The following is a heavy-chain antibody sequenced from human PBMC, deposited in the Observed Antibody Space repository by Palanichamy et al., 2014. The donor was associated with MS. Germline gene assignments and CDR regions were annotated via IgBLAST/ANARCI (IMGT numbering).Heavy chain of an antibody. V-gene: IGHV4-39*01. CDR3: ARHEYYDGSGEAGYFDV. CDR1: GDSVGTDFYY. J-gene: IGHJ2*01. CDR2: IYHSGPT. Sequence: QVQLQEWGPGVVKPSETLSVTCTVSGDSVGTDFYYWAWIRQPPGKGLEWIGSIYHSGPTYYKSSLKSRATLSVDTSKNQFSLNLSSVTAADTAVYFCARHEYYDGSGEAGYFDVWGRGTLVTVSS. D-gene: IGHD3-22*01.